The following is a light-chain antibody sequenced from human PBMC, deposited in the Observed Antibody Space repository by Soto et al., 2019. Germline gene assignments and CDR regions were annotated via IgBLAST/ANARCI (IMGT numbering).Light chain of an antibody. CDR1: QRVSSY. CDR2: DAS. CDR3: QQRSNWPPLAA. Sequence: PGERATLSCRASQRVSSYLAWYQQKPGQAPRLLIYDASNRATGIPARFSGSGSGTDFTLTISSLEPEDFAVYYCQQRSNWPPLAAFGQGTRLEIK. V-gene: IGKV3-11*01. J-gene: IGKJ5*01.